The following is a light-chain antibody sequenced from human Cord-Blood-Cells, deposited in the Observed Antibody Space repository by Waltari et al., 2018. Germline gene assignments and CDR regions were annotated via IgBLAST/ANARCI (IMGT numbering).Light chain of an antibody. CDR3: NSRDSSCNHVV. V-gene: IGLV3-19*01. J-gene: IGLJ2*01. CDR2: GKN. Sequence: SSELTQDPAVSVALGQTVRITCQGDSLRSYYASWYQQKPGQAPVLVIYGKNNRPSCIPDRFSGSSSGNTSSLTITGAQAEDEADYYCNSRDSSCNHVVFGGGTKLTVL. CDR1: SLRSYY.